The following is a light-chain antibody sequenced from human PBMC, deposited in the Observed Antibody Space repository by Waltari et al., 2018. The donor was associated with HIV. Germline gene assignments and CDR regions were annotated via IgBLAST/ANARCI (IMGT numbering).Light chain of an antibody. CDR1: QSVLYSPNNKNY. J-gene: IGKJ3*01. V-gene: IGKV4-1*01. CDR3: QQYYSTPPT. Sequence: DIVMTQSPDSLAVSLGERATINCKSSQSVLYSPNNKNYLAWYQQKPGQPPKLLIYWASTRESGVPDRVSGSGSGTDFTLTISSLQAEDVAVYYCQQYYSTPPTFGPGTKVDIK. CDR2: WAS.